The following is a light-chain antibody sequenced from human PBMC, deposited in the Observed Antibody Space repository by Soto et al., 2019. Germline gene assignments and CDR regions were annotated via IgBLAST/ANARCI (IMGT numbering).Light chain of an antibody. CDR3: QHYNSYSEA. J-gene: IGKJ1*01. CDR2: KAY. V-gene: IGKV1-5*03. Sequence: DIQMTQSPFTLSGSVGDRVTIPCRASQTISSWLAWYQQKPGKAHKLXIYKAYTLKSGVQSRFSGSGSGTEFTLTIRSLQPDDFATYYCQHYNSYSEAFGQGTKVDIK. CDR1: QTISSW.